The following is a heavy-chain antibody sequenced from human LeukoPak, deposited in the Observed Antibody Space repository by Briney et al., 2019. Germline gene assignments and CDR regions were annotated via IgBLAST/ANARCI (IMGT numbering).Heavy chain of an antibody. CDR1: GYTFINYY. Sequence: ASVKVSCKASGYTFINYYMHWVRQAPGQGLEWVGIINPSGGRPSYAQKFQGRVTMTRDTSTSTVYMELSSLRSEDTAVYYCARDNSGGSTWWFDPWGQGTLVTVSS. CDR2: INPSGGRP. D-gene: IGHD2-15*01. CDR3: ARDNSGGSTWWFDP. J-gene: IGHJ5*02. V-gene: IGHV1-46*01.